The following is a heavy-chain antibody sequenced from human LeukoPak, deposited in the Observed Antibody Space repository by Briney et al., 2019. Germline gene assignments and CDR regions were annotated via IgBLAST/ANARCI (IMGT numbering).Heavy chain of an antibody. Sequence: PGGSLRLSCVASGFTFSSYSMNWVRQAPGKGLEWVSYISSSSRTIYYADSVKGRFTISRDNAKNSLFLQMNSLRAEDSAVYYCGRPDGYGYWGQGTLVTVSS. V-gene: IGHV3-48*01. CDR2: ISSSSRTI. D-gene: IGHD5-18*01. CDR3: GRPDGYGY. CDR1: GFTFSSYS. J-gene: IGHJ1*01.